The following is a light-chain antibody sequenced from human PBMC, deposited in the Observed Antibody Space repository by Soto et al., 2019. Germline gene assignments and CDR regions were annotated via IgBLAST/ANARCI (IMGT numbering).Light chain of an antibody. V-gene: IGLV2-11*01. CDR2: DVS. CDR1: SSDVGGYNY. CDR3: CSYAGSYTWV. Sequence: QSVLTQPRSVSGSPGQSVTISCTGTSSDVGGYNYVSWYQQHPGKAPKLMIYDVSKWPSGVPDRFSGSKSGNTASLTISGLQAEDAADYYCCSYAGSYTWVFGGGTKLTVL. J-gene: IGLJ3*02.